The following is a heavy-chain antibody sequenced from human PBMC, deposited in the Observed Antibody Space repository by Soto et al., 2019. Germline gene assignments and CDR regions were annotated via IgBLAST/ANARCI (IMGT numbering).Heavy chain of an antibody. CDR2: IYYSGST. V-gene: IGHV4-31*03. CDR1: GGSISSGGYY. CDR3: VRTTLFGAFDY. D-gene: IGHD3-10*01. J-gene: IGHJ4*02. Sequence: SETLSLTCTVSGGSISSGGYYWSWIRQNPGKGLEWIGYIYYSGSTYYNPSLKSRMTISVDTSKNEFSLNVTSVTAADMAVYFCVRTTLFGAFDYWGQGTQVTVSS.